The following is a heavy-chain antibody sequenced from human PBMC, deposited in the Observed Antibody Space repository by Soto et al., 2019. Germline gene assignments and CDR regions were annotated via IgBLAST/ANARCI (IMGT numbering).Heavy chain of an antibody. CDR1: GGTFSSYA. Sequence: GASVKVSCKSSGGTFSSYAISWVRQAPGQGLEWMGGIIPIFGTANYAQKFQGRVTITADESTSTAYMELSSLRSEDTAVYYCARVGVLLAGGYSGYVPHFDIWGQGTLVTVSS. CDR3: ARVGVLLAGGYSGYVPHFDI. V-gene: IGHV1-69*13. D-gene: IGHD5-12*01. J-gene: IGHJ3*02. CDR2: IIPIFGTA.